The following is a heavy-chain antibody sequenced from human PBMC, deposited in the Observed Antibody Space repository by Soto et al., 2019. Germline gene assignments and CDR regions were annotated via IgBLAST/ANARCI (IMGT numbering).Heavy chain of an antibody. CDR2: INAGDGNT. V-gene: IGHV1-3*01. CDR1: GYTFTNYS. D-gene: IGHD6-19*01. J-gene: IGHJ4*02. CDR3: VRDGAVAGNINFDF. Sequence: ASVKVSCKASGYTFTNYSVHWVRQAPGQRLEWMGWINAGDGNTKYSRNFQGRVTITRDTSASTAYMELSSLRSEDTAVYYCVRDGAVAGNINFDFWCQGTLVTVSA.